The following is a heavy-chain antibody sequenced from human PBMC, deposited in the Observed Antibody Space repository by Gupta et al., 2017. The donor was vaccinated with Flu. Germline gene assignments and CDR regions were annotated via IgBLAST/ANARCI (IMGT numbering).Heavy chain of an antibody. CDR1: GFTFSSYG. Sequence: QVQLVESGGGVVQPGRSLRLSCAASGFTFSSYGMHWVRQAPGKGLEWVAVIWYDGSNKYYADSVKGRFTISRDNSKNTLYLQMNSLRAEDTAVYYCARDRPAAILRGIGYYYYGMDVWGQGTTVTVSS. CDR3: ARDRPAAILRGIGYYYYGMDV. V-gene: IGHV3-33*01. D-gene: IGHD2-2*02. CDR2: IWYDGSNK. J-gene: IGHJ6*02.